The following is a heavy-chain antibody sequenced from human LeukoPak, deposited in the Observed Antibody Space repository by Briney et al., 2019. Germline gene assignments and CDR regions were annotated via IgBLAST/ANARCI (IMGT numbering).Heavy chain of an antibody. Sequence: ASVKVSCKVSGYTLTELSMHWVRQAPGKGLEWMGGFDPEDGETIYAQKFQGRVTMTEDTSTDTAYMELSSLRSEDTAVYYRATGFGELRGFDYWGQGTLVTVSS. CDR1: GYTLTELS. V-gene: IGHV1-24*01. CDR2: FDPEDGET. J-gene: IGHJ4*02. D-gene: IGHD3-10*01. CDR3: ATGFGELRGFDY.